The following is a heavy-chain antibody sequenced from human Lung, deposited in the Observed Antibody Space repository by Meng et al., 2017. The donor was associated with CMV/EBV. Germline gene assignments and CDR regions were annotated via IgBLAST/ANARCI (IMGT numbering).Heavy chain of an antibody. CDR1: GYTFGNNG. D-gene: IGHD6-13*01. Sequence: KGSGYTFGNNGVSWVRQAPGQGLEWGGWISAYNGNTQYAQKRRGRVTMTTDTATNTAYMEVRSLRSDDTAVYYCARDVPASGALMLDYWGQGSLVTVSS. J-gene: IGHJ4*02. V-gene: IGHV1-18*01. CDR3: ARDVPASGALMLDY. CDR2: ISAYNGNT.